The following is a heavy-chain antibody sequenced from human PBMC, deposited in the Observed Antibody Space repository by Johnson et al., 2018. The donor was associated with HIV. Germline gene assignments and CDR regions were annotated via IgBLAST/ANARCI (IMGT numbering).Heavy chain of an antibody. CDR1: GFTFSNAW. Sequence: VQLVESGGGVVRPGGSLRLSCAASGFTFSNAWMSWVRQAPGKGLEWVANIKQDGSEKYYVDSVKGRFTISRDTSKNTPYLQMNSLRAEDTAGYYCAKGLTLRGSYYDAFDIWGQGTMVTVSS. D-gene: IGHD1-26*01. CDR3: AKGLTLRGSYYDAFDI. V-gene: IGHV3-7*01. CDR2: IKQDGSEK. J-gene: IGHJ3*02.